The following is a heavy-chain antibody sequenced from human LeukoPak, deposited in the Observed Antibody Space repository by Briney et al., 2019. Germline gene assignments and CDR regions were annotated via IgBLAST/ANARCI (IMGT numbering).Heavy chain of an antibody. CDR2: IKQDGSEK. Sequence: GGSLRLSCAASGLTFSRYWMTWVRQAPGKGLEWVATIKQDGSEKYHVDSVKGRFTISRGNAKNSLYLQMNSLRPEDTAVYYCAGYCIYTVCYSYIDYYMDVWGKGTTVTVSS. CDR1: GLTFSRYW. J-gene: IGHJ6*03. V-gene: IGHV3-7*01. CDR3: AGYCIYTVCYSYIDYYMDV. D-gene: IGHD2-8*01.